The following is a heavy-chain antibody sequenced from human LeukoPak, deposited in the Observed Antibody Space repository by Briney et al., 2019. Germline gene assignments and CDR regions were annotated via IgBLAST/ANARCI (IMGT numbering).Heavy chain of an antibody. CDR2: INHNAQYT. V-gene: IGHV3-23*01. D-gene: IGHD4-17*01. Sequence: GGSLRLSCAASGFSFSTFVMTWVRQAPGKGLESVATINHNAQYTYYADSVKGRFTISRDNSKDTLYLQMSSLRAEDTAVYYCSKKGQNEDYGKPGWGQGTLVTVSS. CDR1: GFSFSTFV. J-gene: IGHJ4*02. CDR3: SKKGQNEDYGKPG.